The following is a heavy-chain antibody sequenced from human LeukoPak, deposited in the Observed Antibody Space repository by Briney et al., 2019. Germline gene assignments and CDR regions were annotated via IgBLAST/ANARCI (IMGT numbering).Heavy chain of an antibody. CDR2: MSPDGNKK. D-gene: IGHD3-10*01. V-gene: IGHV3-30-3*01. CDR1: GFTFSDYN. CDR3: ARDLIGRYTFDY. Sequence: GGSLRLSCAASGFTFSDYNMHWVRQAPGKGLDWVALMSPDGNKKYYADSVRGRFTISRDNSKNTVYLQMNSLRAEDTAVYYCARDLIGRYTFDYRGQGTLVTVSS. J-gene: IGHJ4*02.